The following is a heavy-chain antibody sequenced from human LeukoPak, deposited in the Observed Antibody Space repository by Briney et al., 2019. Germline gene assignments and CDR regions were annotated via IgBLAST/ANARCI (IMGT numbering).Heavy chain of an antibody. CDR3: ARDINFYDSTLSPY. CDR2: ISAYNGNT. Sequence: VASVKVSCKASGYTFTSYGISWVRQAPGQGLEWMGWISAYNGNTNYAQKLQGRVTMTTDTSTSTAYMELRSLRSDDTAVYYCARDINFYDSTLSPYWGQGTLVTISS. CDR1: GYTFTSYG. D-gene: IGHD3-22*01. V-gene: IGHV1-18*01. J-gene: IGHJ4*02.